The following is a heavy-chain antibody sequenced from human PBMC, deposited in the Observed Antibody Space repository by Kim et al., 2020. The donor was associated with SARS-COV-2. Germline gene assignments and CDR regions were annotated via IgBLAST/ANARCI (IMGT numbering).Heavy chain of an antibody. D-gene: IGHD3-10*01. J-gene: IGHJ6*02. V-gene: IGHV3-74*01. Sequence: GGSLRLSCAVSRFTFNNYWINWVRHAPGKGLLWVSRISSDGSITNYADSVKGRFTMSRDNAENTLYLQMNSLRAEDTAVYYCARGFFRDGFDAWGQGTTVTVSS. CDR3: ARGFFRDGFDA. CDR1: RFTFNNYW. CDR2: ISSDGSIT.